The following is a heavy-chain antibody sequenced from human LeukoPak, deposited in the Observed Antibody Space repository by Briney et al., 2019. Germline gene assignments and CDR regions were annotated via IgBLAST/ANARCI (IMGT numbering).Heavy chain of an antibody. Sequence: ASVKVSCKASGYTFTGYYMHWVRQAPGQGLEWMGWMNPNSGNTGYAQKFQGRVTMTRNTSISTAYMELSSLRSEDTAVYYCARALVVVVAANYMDVWGKGTTVTVSS. CDR3: ARALVVVVAANYMDV. D-gene: IGHD2-15*01. CDR1: GYTFTGYY. J-gene: IGHJ6*03. CDR2: MNPNSGNT. V-gene: IGHV1-8*02.